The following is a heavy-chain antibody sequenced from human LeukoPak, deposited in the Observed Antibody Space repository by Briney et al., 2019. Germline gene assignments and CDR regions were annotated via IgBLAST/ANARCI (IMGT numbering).Heavy chain of an antibody. CDR1: GFTFTSSA. CDR3: AADYSYYDSSGPMGY. V-gene: IGHV1-58*02. D-gene: IGHD3-22*01. J-gene: IGHJ4*02. CDR2: IVVGSGNT. Sequence: SVKLSCKASGFTFTSSAMQWVRQARGQRLEWIGWIVVGSGNTNYAQKFQERVTITRDMSTSTAYMELSSLRSEDTAVYYCAADYSYYDSSGPMGYWGQGTLVTVSS.